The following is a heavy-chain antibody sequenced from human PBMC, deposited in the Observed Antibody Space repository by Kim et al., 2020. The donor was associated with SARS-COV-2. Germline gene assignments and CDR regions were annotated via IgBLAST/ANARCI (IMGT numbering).Heavy chain of an antibody. V-gene: IGHV4-34*01. J-gene: IGHJ4*02. D-gene: IGHD3-10*01. Sequence: SLKSRVTISVDTSKNQFSLKLSSVTAADTAVYYCARGDIDYYGSGSYNYWGQGTLVTVSS. CDR3: ARGDIDYYGSGSYNY.